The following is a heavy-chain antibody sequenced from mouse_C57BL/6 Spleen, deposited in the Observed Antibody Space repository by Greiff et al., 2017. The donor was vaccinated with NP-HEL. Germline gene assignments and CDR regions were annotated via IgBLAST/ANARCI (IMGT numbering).Heavy chain of an antibody. CDR3: ATGWTGFAY. V-gene: IGHV5-17*01. CDR2: ISSGSSTI. Sequence: EVKLMESGGGLVKPGGSLKLSCAASGFTFSDYGMHWVRQAPEKGLEWVAYISSGSSTIYYADTVKGRFTISRDNAKNTLFLQMTSLRSEDTAMYYCATGWTGFAYWGQGTLVTVSA. CDR1: GFTFSDYG. J-gene: IGHJ3*01. D-gene: IGHD3-1*01.